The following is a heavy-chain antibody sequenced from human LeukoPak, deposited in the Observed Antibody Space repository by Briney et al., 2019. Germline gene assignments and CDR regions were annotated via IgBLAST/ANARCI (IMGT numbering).Heavy chain of an antibody. CDR1: GYSFTSLY. V-gene: IGHV1-46*01. J-gene: IGHJ3*01. D-gene: IGHD3-10*01. CDR3: ARDRARVGTKDDAFDV. Sequence: ASVKVSCKASGYSFTSLYMHWVRQASGQPPEWMGAIDPSGGTTRYAQKFQGRITTTRDTSTSTVHLELSSLRYDDTAVYYCARDRARVGTKDDAFDVWGQGTMVIVSS. CDR2: IDPSGGTT.